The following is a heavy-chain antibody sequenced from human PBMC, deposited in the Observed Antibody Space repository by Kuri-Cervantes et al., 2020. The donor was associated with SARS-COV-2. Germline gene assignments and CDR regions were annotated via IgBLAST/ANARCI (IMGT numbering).Heavy chain of an antibody. D-gene: IGHD3-22*01. CDR3: ARDYFEEDSSGYYYVEFWFDP. V-gene: IGHV3-21*01. CDR2: ISSSSSYI. J-gene: IGHJ5*02. Sequence: GGSLRLSCAASGFTFSSYEMNWVRQAPGKGLEWVSSISSSSSYIYYADSVKGRFTISRDNAKNSLYLQMNSLRAEDTAVYYCARDYFEEDSSGYYYVEFWFDPWGQGTLVTVSS. CDR1: GFTFSSYE.